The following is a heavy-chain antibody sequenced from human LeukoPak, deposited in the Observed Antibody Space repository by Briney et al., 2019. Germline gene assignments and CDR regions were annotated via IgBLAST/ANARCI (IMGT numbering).Heavy chain of an antibody. Sequence: GGSLRLSCMPSGFTFAHHSLSWVRQAPGKGLEWVSYISSSGSTIYYADSVKGRFTISRDNAKNSLYLQMNSLRAEDTAVYYCARDRSSGWYLDYWGQGTLVTVSS. D-gene: IGHD6-19*01. CDR1: GFTFAHHS. J-gene: IGHJ4*02. V-gene: IGHV3-11*04. CDR2: ISSSGSTI. CDR3: ARDRSSGWYLDY.